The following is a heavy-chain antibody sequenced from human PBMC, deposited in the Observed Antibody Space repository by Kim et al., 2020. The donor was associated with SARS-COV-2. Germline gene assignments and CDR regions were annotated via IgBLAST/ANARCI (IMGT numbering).Heavy chain of an antibody. V-gene: IGHV3-30-3*01. CDR1: GFTFSSYA. D-gene: IGHD6-6*01. J-gene: IGHJ6*02. CDR2: ISYDGSNK. CDR3: ARDPYIAARLRVGYYYYGMDV. Sequence: GGSLRLSCAASGFTFSSYAMHWVRQAPGKGLEWVAVISYDGSNKYYADSVKGRFTISRDNSKNTLYLQMNSLRAEDTAVYYCARDPYIAARLRVGYYYYGMDVWGQGTTVTVSS.